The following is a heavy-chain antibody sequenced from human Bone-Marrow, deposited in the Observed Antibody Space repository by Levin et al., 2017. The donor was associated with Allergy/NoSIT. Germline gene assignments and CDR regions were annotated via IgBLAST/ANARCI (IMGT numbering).Heavy chain of an antibody. CDR3: ARAIAVPATSLYYFDY. Sequence: PEASVKVSCKASGYIFTTYFLHWVRQAPGQGLEWMGRINPNSGGADYAQKFQGRVTMTRDNYISTAYMEVRSLRSDDTAVYYCARAIAVPATSLYYFDYWGQGTLVTVSP. J-gene: IGHJ4*02. CDR1: GYIFTTYF. V-gene: IGHV1-2*06. CDR2: INPNSGGA. D-gene: IGHD6-19*01.